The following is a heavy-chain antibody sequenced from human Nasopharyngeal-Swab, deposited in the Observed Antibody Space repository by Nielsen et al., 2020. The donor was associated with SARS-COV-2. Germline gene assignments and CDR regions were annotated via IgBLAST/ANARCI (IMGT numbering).Heavy chain of an antibody. Sequence: GESLKISCAASGFTFSSYAMSWVRQAPGKGLEWVSAISGSGGSTYYADSVKGRFTISRDNAKNSLYLQMNSLRVEDTALYYCAKGAGATIMDYFDHWGQGSLVTVSS. CDR2: ISGSGGST. CDR3: AKGAGATIMDYFDH. D-gene: IGHD5-24*01. J-gene: IGHJ4*02. CDR1: GFTFSSYA. V-gene: IGHV3-23*01.